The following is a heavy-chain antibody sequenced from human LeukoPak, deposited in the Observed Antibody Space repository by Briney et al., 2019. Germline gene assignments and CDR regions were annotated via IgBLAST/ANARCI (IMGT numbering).Heavy chain of an antibody. CDR2: IYYSGST. V-gene: IGHV4-39*01. D-gene: IGHD5-18*01. CDR3: ASSGTAMVPETYWYFDL. J-gene: IGHJ2*01. Sequence: KPSETLSLTCTVSGGSISSSSYYWGWTRQPPGKGLEWIGIIYYSGSTYSNPSLKSRVTISVDTSKNQFSLKLSSVTAADTAVYYCASSGTAMVPETYWYFDLWGRGTLVTVSS. CDR1: GGSISSSSYY.